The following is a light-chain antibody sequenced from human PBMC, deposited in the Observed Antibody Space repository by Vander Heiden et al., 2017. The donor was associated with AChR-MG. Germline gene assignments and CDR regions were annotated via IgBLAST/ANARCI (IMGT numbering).Light chain of an antibody. J-gene: IGKJ2*01. Sequence: DIQMTQSPSTLSASVGDRVTITCRASQNIGGRLAWYQQKPGKAPKLLINKPSSLESGVPSRFSGSGSATEFTLTISSLQPDDFATYYCQQDSTYSYTFGQGTKLEIK. V-gene: IGKV1-5*03. CDR2: KPS. CDR1: QNIGGR. CDR3: QQDSTYSYT.